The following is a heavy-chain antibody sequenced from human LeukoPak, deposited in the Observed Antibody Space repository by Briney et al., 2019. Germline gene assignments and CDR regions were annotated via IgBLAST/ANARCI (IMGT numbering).Heavy chain of an antibody. Sequence: PSETLSLTCTVSGYSMSSGYYWGWIRQPAGKGLEWIGRIYTSGSTNYNPSLKSRVTMSVDTSKNQFSLKLSSVTAADTAVYYCARGSFGVVPLDYWGQGTLVTVSS. V-gene: IGHV4-4*07. CDR2: IYTSGST. CDR3: ARGSFGVVPLDY. J-gene: IGHJ4*02. CDR1: GYSMSSGYY. D-gene: IGHD3-3*01.